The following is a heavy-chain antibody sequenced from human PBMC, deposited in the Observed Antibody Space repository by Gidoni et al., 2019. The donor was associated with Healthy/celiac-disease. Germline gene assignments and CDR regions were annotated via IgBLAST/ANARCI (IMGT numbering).Heavy chain of an antibody. V-gene: IGHV4-59*01. Sequence: QVQLQESGPGLVKPSETLSLTCTVSGGSLSSYYWSWIRQPPGKGLEWIGYIYYSGSTNYNPSLKSRVTISVDTSKNQFSLKLSSVTAADTAVYYCARVPCVELEPFVLSGYYYYYGMDVWGQGTTVTVSS. J-gene: IGHJ6*02. CDR2: IYYSGST. D-gene: IGHD1-1*01. CDR1: GGSLSSYY. CDR3: ARVPCVELEPFVLSGYYYYYGMDV.